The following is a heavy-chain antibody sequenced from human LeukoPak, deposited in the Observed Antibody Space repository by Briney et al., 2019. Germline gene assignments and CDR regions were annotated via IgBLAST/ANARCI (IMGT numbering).Heavy chain of an antibody. CDR3: ARGGSGYDWFDP. Sequence: TSETLSLTCTVSSGSISSSSYYWGWIRQPPGKGLEWIGNIFYSGSTYYNPSLKSRVTISVDTSKHQFSLKLRSVTAADTAVYYCARGGSGYDWFDPWGQGTLVTVSS. CDR1: SGSISSSSYY. D-gene: IGHD5-12*01. CDR2: IFYSGST. V-gene: IGHV4-39*07. J-gene: IGHJ5*02.